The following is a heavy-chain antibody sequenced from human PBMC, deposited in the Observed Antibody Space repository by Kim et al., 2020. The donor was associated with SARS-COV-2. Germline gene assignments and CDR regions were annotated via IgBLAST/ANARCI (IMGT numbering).Heavy chain of an antibody. CDR2: INHSGST. D-gene: IGHD6-13*01. CDR3: ASAYRPYGPSSSWYY. Sequence: SETLSLTCAVYGGSFSGYYWSWIRQPPGKGLEWIGEINHSGSTNYNPSLKSRVTISVDTSKNQFSLKLSSVTAADTAVYYCASAYRPYGPSSSWYYWGQGTLVTVSS. V-gene: IGHV4-34*01. CDR1: GGSFSGYY. J-gene: IGHJ4*02.